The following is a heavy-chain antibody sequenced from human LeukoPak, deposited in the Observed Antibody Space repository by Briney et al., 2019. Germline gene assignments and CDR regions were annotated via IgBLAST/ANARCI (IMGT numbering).Heavy chain of an antibody. D-gene: IGHD6-13*01. CDR2: INPNSGGT. Sequence: AASVKVSCKASGYTFTGYYMHWVRQAPGQGLEWMGWINPNSGGTNYAQKFQGWVTMTRDTSISTAYMELNRLRSDDTAVYYCASTRSLPDAFDIWGQGTMVTVSS. J-gene: IGHJ3*02. CDR1: GYTFTGYY. CDR3: ASTRSLPDAFDI. V-gene: IGHV1-2*04.